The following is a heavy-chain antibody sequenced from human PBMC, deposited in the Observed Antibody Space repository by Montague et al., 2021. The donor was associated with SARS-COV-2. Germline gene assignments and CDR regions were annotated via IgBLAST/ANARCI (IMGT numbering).Heavy chain of an antibody. CDR2: ITDIGHNP. CDR3: AKSPVTSCNDASCYPLDH. D-gene: IGHD2-15*01. CDR1: GFTFSHYA. J-gene: IGHJ4*02. Sequence: SRSLSCAASGFTFSHYAMAWVRQPPGGRLEWISAITDIGHNPYHADSVRGRFTISRDNSKNTLFLQMDSLSDEDTAVYYCAKSPVTSCNDASCYPLDHWGRGTLVTVSS. V-gene: IGHV3-23*01.